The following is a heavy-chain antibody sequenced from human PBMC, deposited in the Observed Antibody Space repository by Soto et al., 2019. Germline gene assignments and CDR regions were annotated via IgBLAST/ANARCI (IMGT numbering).Heavy chain of an antibody. V-gene: IGHV3-33*01. CDR1: GFTFSGYG. J-gene: IGHJ2*01. CDR2: IWYDGSNK. D-gene: IGHD6-19*01. CDR3: ARDGGWYHNVDWYFDL. Sequence: QVQLVESGGGVVQPGRSLRLSCAASGFTFSGYGMHWVRQAPGKGLEWVAVIWYDGSNKYYADSVKGRFTISRDNSKNTLYLQMSSLRAEDTAVYYCARDGGWYHNVDWYFDLWGRGTLVTVSS.